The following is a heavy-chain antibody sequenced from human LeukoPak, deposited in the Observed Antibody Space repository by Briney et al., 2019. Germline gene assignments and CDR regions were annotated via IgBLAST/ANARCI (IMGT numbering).Heavy chain of an antibody. CDR3: ARVSSEGSGWVSYYYYGMDV. CDR1: GYTFTSYY. J-gene: IGHJ6*02. V-gene: IGHV1-46*01. CDR2: INPSGGST. Sequence: ASVKVSCKASGYTFTSYYMHWVRQAPGQGLEWMGIINPSGGSTSYAQKFQGRVTMTRDTSTSTVYMELSSLRSEDTAVYYCARVSSEGSGWVSYYYYGMDVWGQGTTVTVSS. D-gene: IGHD6-19*01.